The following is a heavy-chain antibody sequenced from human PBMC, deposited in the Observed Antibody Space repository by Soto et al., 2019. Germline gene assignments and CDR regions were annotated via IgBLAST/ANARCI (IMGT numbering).Heavy chain of an antibody. CDR2: INAGNGNT. Sequence: ASVKVSCKASGYTFTSYAMHWVRQAPGQRLEWMGWINAGNGNTKYSQKFQGRVTITRDTSASTAYMELSSLRSEDTAVYYCARDHNYYGSGRHPDDNWFDPWGQGTLVTVSS. CDR1: GYTFTSYA. V-gene: IGHV1-3*01. J-gene: IGHJ5*02. CDR3: ARDHNYYGSGRHPDDNWFDP. D-gene: IGHD3-10*01.